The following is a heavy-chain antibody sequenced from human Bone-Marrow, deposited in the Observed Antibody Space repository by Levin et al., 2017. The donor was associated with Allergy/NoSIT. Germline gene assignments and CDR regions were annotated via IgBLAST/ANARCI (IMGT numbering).Heavy chain of an antibody. CDR1: GLTFTNYG. CDR2: ISFDGRIE. CDR3: AKSPTLTGYYEWFDP. Sequence: LSLTCAASGLTFTNYGMHWVRQAPGKGLEWVGVISFDGRIEYYGDSVKGRFTISRDNSNNTLFLQMDSLRAEDTAIYYCAKSPTLTGYYEWFDPWGQGTLVTVSS. J-gene: IGHJ5*02. D-gene: IGHD3-9*01. V-gene: IGHV3-30*18.